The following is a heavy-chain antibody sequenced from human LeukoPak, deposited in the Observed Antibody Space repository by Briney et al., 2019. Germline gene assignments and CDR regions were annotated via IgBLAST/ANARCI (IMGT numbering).Heavy chain of an antibody. Sequence: GRSLRLSCAASGFTFSSYGMHWVRQAPGKGLEWVGFIRSKAYGGTTEYAASVKSRFTISRDDSKSIAYLQMNSLKTEDTAVYYCTRDQLAPPYCSSTSCYWQDAFDIWGQGTMVTVSS. D-gene: IGHD2-2*01. CDR1: GFTFSSYG. CDR2: IRSKAYGGTT. V-gene: IGHV3-49*04. CDR3: TRDQLAPPYCSSTSCYWQDAFDI. J-gene: IGHJ3*02.